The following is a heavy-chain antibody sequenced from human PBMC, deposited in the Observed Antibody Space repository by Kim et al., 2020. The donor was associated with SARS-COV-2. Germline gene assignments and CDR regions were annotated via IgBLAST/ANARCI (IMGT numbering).Heavy chain of an antibody. J-gene: IGHJ3*02. Sequence: GGSLRLSCAASGFTFSSYAMSWVRQAPGKGLEWVSAISGSGGSTYYADSVKGRFTISRDNSKNTLYLQMNSLRAEDTAVYYCAKGTYYYDSSGPGAFDIWGQGTMVTVSS. CDR3: AKGTYYYDSSGPGAFDI. CDR2: ISGSGGST. CDR1: GFTFSSYA. D-gene: IGHD3-22*01. V-gene: IGHV3-23*01.